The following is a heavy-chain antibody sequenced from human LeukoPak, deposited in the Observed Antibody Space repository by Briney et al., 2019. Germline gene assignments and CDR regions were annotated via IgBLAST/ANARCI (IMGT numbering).Heavy chain of an antibody. CDR1: GGSISSSRYY. Sequence: SETLSHTCTVSGGSISSSRYYWGWIRQPPGKGLEWIGSIYYSGSTYYNPSLKSRVTISVDTSKNQFSLKLSSVTAADTAVYYCARHLSGSYSGLDYWGQGTLVTVSS. CDR3: ARHLSGSYSGLDY. D-gene: IGHD1-26*01. V-gene: IGHV4-39*01. J-gene: IGHJ4*02. CDR2: IYYSGST.